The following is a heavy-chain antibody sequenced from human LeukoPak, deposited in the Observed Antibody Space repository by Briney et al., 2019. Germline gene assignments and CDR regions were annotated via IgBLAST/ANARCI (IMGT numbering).Heavy chain of an antibody. CDR2: ITSSSSYI. CDR1: GFTFSSYS. J-gene: IGHJ4*02. V-gene: IGHV3-21*01. Sequence: GGSLRLSCAASGFTFSSYSMNWVRQAPGKGLEWVSSITSSSSYIYYADSVKGRFTISRDNAKNSLYLQMNSLRAEDTAVYYCARFFGRHSSGWYADYWGQGTLVTVSS. CDR3: ARFFGRHSSGWYADY. D-gene: IGHD6-19*01.